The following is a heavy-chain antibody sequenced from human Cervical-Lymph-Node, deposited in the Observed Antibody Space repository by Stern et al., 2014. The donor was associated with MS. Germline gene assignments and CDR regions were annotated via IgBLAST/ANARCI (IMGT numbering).Heavy chain of an antibody. Sequence: EVQLVESGGGLVQPGGSLRLSCAASGFIFSNYAMSWVRQAPGKGLEWISATTGSGSSTYYADSVKGRFSISRDNSMNTLYLQMISLRAEDTAVYYCVKGSATACPYYFDFWGQGTLVTVSS. J-gene: IGHJ4*02. D-gene: IGHD6-6*01. CDR3: VKGSATACPYYFDF. CDR2: TTGSGSST. CDR1: GFIFSNYA. V-gene: IGHV3-23*04.